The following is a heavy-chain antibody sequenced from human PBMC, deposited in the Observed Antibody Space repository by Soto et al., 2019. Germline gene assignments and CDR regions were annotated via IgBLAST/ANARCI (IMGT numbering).Heavy chain of an antibody. CDR3: TGITWFRGMDV. V-gene: IGHV6-1*01. D-gene: IGHD3-10*01. Sequence: QTLSLTCVISGDSVSSNSAGWNWIRHSPSRGLEWLGRTYYESKWNNDYALSVKSRITINPDTSKNQFSLHLYSVTPEDTAVYYCTGITWFRGMDVWGQGTPVTVSS. J-gene: IGHJ6*02. CDR1: GDSVSSNSAG. CDR2: TYYESKWNN.